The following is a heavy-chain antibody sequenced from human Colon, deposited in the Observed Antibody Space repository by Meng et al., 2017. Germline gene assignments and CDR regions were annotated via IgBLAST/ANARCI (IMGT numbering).Heavy chain of an antibody. CDR1: GGAYSGYY. CDR3: ARGRYSGYLP. CDR2: INHSGST. J-gene: IGHJ5*02. D-gene: IGHD5-12*01. V-gene: IGHV4-34*01. Sequence: LGDGVLEPSETPSLPFAVYGGAYSGYYWSWSRQPPGKGLEWIGEINHSGSTNYNPSLKSRVTISVDTSKNQFSLKLSSVTAADTAVYYCARGRYSGYLPWGQGTLVTVSS.